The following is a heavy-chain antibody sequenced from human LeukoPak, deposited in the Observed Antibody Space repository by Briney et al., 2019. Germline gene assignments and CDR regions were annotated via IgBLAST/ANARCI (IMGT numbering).Heavy chain of an antibody. CDR2: IIPIFGTA. D-gene: IGHD3-16*02. Sequence: SVKVSCKASGGTFSSYAISCVRQAPGQGLEGMGRIIPIFGTANSAQKLQGRVTITTYESTSAAYMELSSLRSEDTAVYYCAREDYVWGSYRPNAFDIWGQGTMVTVSS. J-gene: IGHJ3*02. V-gene: IGHV1-69*05. CDR1: GGTFSSYA. CDR3: AREDYVWGSYRPNAFDI.